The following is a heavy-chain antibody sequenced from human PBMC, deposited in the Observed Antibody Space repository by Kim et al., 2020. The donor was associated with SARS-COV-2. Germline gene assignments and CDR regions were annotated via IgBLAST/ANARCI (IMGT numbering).Heavy chain of an antibody. D-gene: IGHD6-19*01. Sequence: GGSLRLSCPTSGFIFSSHSMAWVRQAPGKGLQWVSSINDRSSATFYADSVKGRFTISRDNSKNTLYLQMNSLRAEDTAIYYCAKDGDPGITVSDFFDYWG. J-gene: IGHJ4*01. CDR2: INDRSSAT. CDR1: GFIFSSHS. CDR3: AKDGDPGITVSDFFDY. V-gene: IGHV3-23*01.